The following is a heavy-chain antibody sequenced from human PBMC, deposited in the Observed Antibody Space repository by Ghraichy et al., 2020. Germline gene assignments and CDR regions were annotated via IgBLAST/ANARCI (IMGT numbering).Heavy chain of an antibody. CDR3: ARRGRGYSLYYYGLDV. Sequence: SETLSLTCTVSGGSIRSQFWTWIRKPPGKGLEWIGYVSYTGNTNYNPSLKSRVTISVDTSKNQFSLSLTSVTAADTAVYYCARRGRGYSLYYYGLDVWGQGNTGNVSS. V-gene: IGHV4-59*08. CDR2: VSYTGNT. CDR1: GGSIRSQF. J-gene: IGHJ6*02. D-gene: IGHD5-18*01.